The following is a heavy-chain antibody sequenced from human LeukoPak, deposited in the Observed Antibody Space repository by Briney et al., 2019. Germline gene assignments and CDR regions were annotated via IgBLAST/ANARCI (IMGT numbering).Heavy chain of an antibody. CDR1: GYSFTSYW. Sequence: GESLKISCQGSGYSFTSYWIGWVRQLPGKGLAWMGIIYPGDSDTRYSPSFQGQVTISADKSISTAYLQWSSLKASDTAMYYCARTRGSSGLTYYYYGMDVWGKGTTVTVSS. CDR3: ARTRGSSGLTYYYYGMDV. J-gene: IGHJ6*04. D-gene: IGHD6-19*01. V-gene: IGHV5-51*01. CDR2: IYPGDSDT.